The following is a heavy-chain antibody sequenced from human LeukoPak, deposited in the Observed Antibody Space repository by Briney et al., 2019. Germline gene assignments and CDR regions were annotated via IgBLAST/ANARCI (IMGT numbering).Heavy chain of an antibody. D-gene: IGHD3-10*02. J-gene: IGHJ6*04. Sequence: PGGSLRLSCAASGFTFSSYEMNWVRQAPGKGLEWVSYISSSGSTIYYADSVKGRFTISKDNAKNSLYLQMNSLRAEDTAVYYCAELGITMIGGVWGKGTTVTVSS. CDR2: ISSSGSTI. CDR3: AELGITMIGGV. CDR1: GFTFSSYE. V-gene: IGHV3-48*03.